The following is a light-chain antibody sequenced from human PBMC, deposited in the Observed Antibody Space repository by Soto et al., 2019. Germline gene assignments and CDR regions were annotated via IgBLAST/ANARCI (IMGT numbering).Light chain of an antibody. V-gene: IGKV3-20*01. Sequence: EIVLTQSPGTLSLSPGERATLSCRASQSVSSSYLAWYQQKPGQAPRLLLYGASSRATVIPDRFSGSGSGTDFNLTISSLEPEDFAVYYCQQYGSSPPWTFGQGTKVEIK. J-gene: IGKJ1*01. CDR1: QSVSSSY. CDR2: GAS. CDR3: QQYGSSPPWT.